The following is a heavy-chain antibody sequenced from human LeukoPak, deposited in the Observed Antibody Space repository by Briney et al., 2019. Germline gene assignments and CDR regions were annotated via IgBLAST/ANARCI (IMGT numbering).Heavy chain of an antibody. V-gene: IGHV4-34*01. CDR2: INHSGST. J-gene: IGHJ1*01. Sequence: SETLSLTCAVYGGSFGGYYWSWIRQPPGKGLEWIGEINHSGSTNYNPSLTSRVTISVDTSKNQFSLKLSSVTAADTAVYHCASSPRGTEYFHHWGQGTLVTVSS. CDR3: ASSPRGTEYFHH. CDR1: GGSFGGYY. D-gene: IGHD3-10*01.